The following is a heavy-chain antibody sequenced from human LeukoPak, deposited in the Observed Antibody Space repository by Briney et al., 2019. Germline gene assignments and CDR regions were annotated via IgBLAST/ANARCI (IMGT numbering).Heavy chain of an antibody. D-gene: IGHD6-19*01. CDR1: GFSFSSYW. Sequence: GGSLRLSCAASGFSFSSYWMHWVRQAPGKGLVWVSRIKSDGTDTSYADSVKGRFTGSRDNAKNTLYLEMNSLRAEGTAVYYCARDGGSGWHGAFDVWGQGTMVTVSS. CDR3: ARDGGSGWHGAFDV. J-gene: IGHJ3*01. CDR2: IKSDGTDT. V-gene: IGHV3-74*01.